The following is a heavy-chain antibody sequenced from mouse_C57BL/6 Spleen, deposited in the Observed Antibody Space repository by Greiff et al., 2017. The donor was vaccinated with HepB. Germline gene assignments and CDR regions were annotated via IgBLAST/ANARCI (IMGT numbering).Heavy chain of an antibody. CDR2: IRSKSNNYAT. D-gene: IGHD3-2*02. J-gene: IGHJ4*01. V-gene: IGHV10-1*01. CDR1: GFSFNTYA. CDR3: VRSLDNSGYGYYAMDY. Sequence: EVQLVESGGGLVQPKGSLKLSCAASGFSFNTYAMNWVRQAPGKGLEWVARIRSKSNNYATYYADSVKDRFTISRDDSESILYLQMNNLKTEDTAMYYGVRSLDNSGYGYYAMDYWGQGTSVTVSS.